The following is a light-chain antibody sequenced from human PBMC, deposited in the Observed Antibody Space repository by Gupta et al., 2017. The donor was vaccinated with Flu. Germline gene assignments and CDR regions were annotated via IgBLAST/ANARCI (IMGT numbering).Light chain of an antibody. Sequence: GERATLSCRASQSVRSQLAWYQQKPGQAPRLLIYDTFNRATGIPARFSGSESGTDFTLTISSLQPEDFALYYCQQRLTWPLTFGGGTKVEIK. CDR1: QSVRSQ. CDR3: QQRLTWPLT. J-gene: IGKJ4*01. V-gene: IGKV3-11*01. CDR2: DTF.